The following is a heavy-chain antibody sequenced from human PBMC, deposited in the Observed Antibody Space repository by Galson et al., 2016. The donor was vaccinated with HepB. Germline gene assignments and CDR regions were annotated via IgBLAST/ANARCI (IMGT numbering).Heavy chain of an antibody. D-gene: IGHD6-13*01. CDR3: ASRQHNYSYYYGMDV. V-gene: IGHV1-46*03. CDR2: INPSGDIT. J-gene: IGHJ6*04. Sequence: SVKVSCKASGYTFTTYYMHWVRQAPGQGLEWMGMINPSGDITTHAQKFQGRVTMTRDTSTSTVYMELSSLRFEDTAMYYCASRQHNYSYYYGMDVWGKGTTVTVSS. CDR1: GYTFTTYY.